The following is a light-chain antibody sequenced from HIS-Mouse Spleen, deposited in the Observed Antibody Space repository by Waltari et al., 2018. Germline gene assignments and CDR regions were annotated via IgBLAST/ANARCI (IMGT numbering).Light chain of an antibody. V-gene: IGLV2-14*01. CDR1: SRDVGGYND. Sequence: QSALTQPASVSGSPGQSITISCTGTSRDVGGYNDVSWYQHPPGKAPKLMIYEVSNRPSGVSNRFSGSKSGNTASLTISGLQAEDEADYYCSSYTSSSTPYVFGTGTKVTVL. J-gene: IGLJ1*01. CDR3: SSYTSSSTPYV. CDR2: EVS.